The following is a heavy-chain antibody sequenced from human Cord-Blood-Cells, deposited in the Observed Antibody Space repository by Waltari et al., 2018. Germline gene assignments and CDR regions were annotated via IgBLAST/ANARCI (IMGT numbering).Heavy chain of an antibody. D-gene: IGHD6-6*01. CDR3: ARGVAARGPPDAFDI. CDR2: IYHSGST. Sequence: QLQLQESGSGLVKPSQTLSLTCAVSGGSISSGGYSWSWIRQPPGKGLEWIGYIYHSGSTYYNPPLKSRVTISVDRSKNQFSLKLSSVTAADTAVYYCARGVAARGPPDAFDIWGQGTMVTVSS. V-gene: IGHV4-30-2*01. CDR1: GGSISSGGYS. J-gene: IGHJ3*02.